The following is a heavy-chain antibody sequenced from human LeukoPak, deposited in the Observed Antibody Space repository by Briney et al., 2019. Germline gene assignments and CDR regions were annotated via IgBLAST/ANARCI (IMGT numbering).Heavy chain of an antibody. CDR1: GFTFSSYG. J-gene: IGHJ4*02. Sequence: AGGSLRLSCAASGFTFSSYGMHWVRQAPGKGLEWVAVISYDGSNKYYADSVKGRFTISRDNSKNTLYLQMNSLRAEDTAVYYCTTYRSGHYWGQGTLVTVSS. V-gene: IGHV3-30*03. CDR3: TTYRSGHY. D-gene: IGHD6-19*01. CDR2: ISYDGSNK.